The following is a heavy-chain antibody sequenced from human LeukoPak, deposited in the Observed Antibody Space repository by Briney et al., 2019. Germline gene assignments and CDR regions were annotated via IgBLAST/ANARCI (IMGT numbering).Heavy chain of an antibody. Sequence: GGSLRLSCAASGFTFSHYAMSWVRQAPGKGPEWVSAISGSGGSTYYADSVKGRFTISRDNSKNTLYLQMNSLRAEDTAVYYCAKDGDDSSGPFDYWGQGTLVTVSS. CDR2: ISGSGGST. CDR3: AKDGDDSSGPFDY. V-gene: IGHV3-23*01. CDR1: GFTFSHYA. J-gene: IGHJ4*02. D-gene: IGHD3-22*01.